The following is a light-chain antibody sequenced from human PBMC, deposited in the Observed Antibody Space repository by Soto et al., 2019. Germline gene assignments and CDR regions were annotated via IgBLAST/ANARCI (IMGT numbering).Light chain of an antibody. CDR3: ATWDDSLNGWV. Sequence: QAVVTQPPSASGTPGQRVTISCSGSSSNIGSYTVSWYQHLPGTAPKLLIFSDNQRPSGVPERFSGSKSGTSASLAISGLQSEDEADFYCATWDDSLNGWVFGGGTKLTVL. CDR1: SSNIGSYT. J-gene: IGLJ3*02. CDR2: SDN. V-gene: IGLV1-44*01.